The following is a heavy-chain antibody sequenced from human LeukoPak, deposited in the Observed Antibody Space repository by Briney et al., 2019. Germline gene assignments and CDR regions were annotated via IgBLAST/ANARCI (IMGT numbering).Heavy chain of an antibody. D-gene: IGHD3-22*01. CDR3: ARSAYYYDTSAYADDFDS. V-gene: IGHV1-18*01. Sequence: ASVKVSCRASGYTFTNSGINWVRQAPGQGLEWMGWISAYKGNANYAPKLQGRVTLTTDTSTSTAFMELSSLRSDDTAVYYCARSAYYYDTSAYADDFDSRGQGTLVTVSS. CDR2: ISAYKGNA. J-gene: IGHJ4*02. CDR1: GYTFTNSG.